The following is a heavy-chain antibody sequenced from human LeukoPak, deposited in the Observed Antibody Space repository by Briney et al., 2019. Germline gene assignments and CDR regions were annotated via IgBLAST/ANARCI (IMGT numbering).Heavy chain of an antibody. Sequence: PGGSLRLSCAASGFTFSSYGMHWVRQAPGKGLEWVAFIRYDGSNKYYADSVKGRFTISRDNSKNTLYLQMNSLRAEDTAVYYCAKDGTPHAGTYSNYYFDYWGQGTLVTVSS. CDR1: GFTFSSYG. D-gene: IGHD4-11*01. J-gene: IGHJ4*02. CDR3: AKDGTPHAGTYSNYYFDY. V-gene: IGHV3-30*02. CDR2: IRYDGSNK.